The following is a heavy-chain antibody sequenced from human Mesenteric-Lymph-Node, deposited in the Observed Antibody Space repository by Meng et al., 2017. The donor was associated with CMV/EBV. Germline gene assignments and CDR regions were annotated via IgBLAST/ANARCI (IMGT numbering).Heavy chain of an antibody. CDR1: GFAFSSYW. CDR2: IYSGGSST. V-gene: IGHV3-23*03. D-gene: IGHD3-10*01. J-gene: IGHJ4*02. CDR3: ARFAMVRGPFDY. Sequence: GESLKISCAASGFAFSSYWMYWVRQAPGKGLEWVSVIYSGGSSTYYADSVKGRFTISRDNSKNTLYLQMNSLRAEDTAVYYCARFAMVRGPFDYWGQGTLVTVSS.